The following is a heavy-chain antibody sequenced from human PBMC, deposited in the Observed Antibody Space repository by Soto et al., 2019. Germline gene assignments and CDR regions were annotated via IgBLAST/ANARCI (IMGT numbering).Heavy chain of an antibody. CDR3: ASGSSYGSGTSTSYYCIDV. CDR2: ISAYNGNT. CDR1: GYTFTSYG. V-gene: IGHV1-18*01. J-gene: IGHJ6*03. D-gene: IGHD3-10*01. Sequence: ASVKVSCKASGYTFTSYGISWVRQAPGQWLEWMGWISAYNGNTNYAQKLQGRVTMTTDTSTSTAYMELRSLRSDDTAVYYCASGSSYGSGTSTSYYCIDVRPKGTLVTVCS.